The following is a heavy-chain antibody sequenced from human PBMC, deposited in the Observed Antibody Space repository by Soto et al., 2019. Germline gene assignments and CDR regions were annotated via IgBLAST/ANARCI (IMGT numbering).Heavy chain of an antibody. D-gene: IGHD3-22*01. CDR2: IYPGDSDT. J-gene: IGHJ3*02. CDR3: ARQLDSSGYYWAI. CDR1: GYSFTSYW. Sequence: GESLKISCKGSGYSFTSYWIGWVRQMPGKGLEWMGIIYPGDSDTRYSPSFQGQVTISADKSISTAYLQWSSLKFSDSAMFYCARQLDSSGYYWAIWGQGTMVTVS. V-gene: IGHV5-51*01.